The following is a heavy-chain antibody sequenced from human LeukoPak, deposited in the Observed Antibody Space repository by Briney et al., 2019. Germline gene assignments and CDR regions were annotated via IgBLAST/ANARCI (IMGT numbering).Heavy chain of an antibody. D-gene: IGHD6-19*01. CDR3: AREAYSSGRAGTFDI. CDR2: IPHDGGNK. V-gene: IGHV3-30*04. Sequence: GGSLRLSCVGSGLSLSKSHMHWVRQAPGKRLEWVALIPHDGGNKQYGDSAKGRFTVSRENSKNTVDLNMDSLTVDDTAIYCCAREAYSSGRAGTFDIWGQGTMVTVSS. CDR1: GLSLSKSH. J-gene: IGHJ3*02.